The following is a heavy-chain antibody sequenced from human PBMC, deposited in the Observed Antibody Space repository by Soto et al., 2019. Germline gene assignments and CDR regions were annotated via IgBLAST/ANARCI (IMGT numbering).Heavy chain of an antibody. D-gene: IGHD3-10*01. V-gene: IGHV1-69*01. J-gene: IGHJ4*02. CDR2: IIPIFGTP. Sequence: QVQLVQSGAEVKKPGSSVKVSCKASGGIFSTYAISWLRQAPGQGLEWLVGIIPIFGTPNYAQRFQGRVTITANESTSTAYLERSRLRSEDTAVQYCPIAGDDYGSGNYYTSIDFWGQGTLVTVSS. CDR3: PIAGDDYGSGNYYTSIDF. CDR1: GGIFSTYA.